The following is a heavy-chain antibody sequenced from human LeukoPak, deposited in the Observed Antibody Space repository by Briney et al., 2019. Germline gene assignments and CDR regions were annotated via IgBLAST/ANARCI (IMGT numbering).Heavy chain of an antibody. J-gene: IGHJ3*02. D-gene: IGHD7-27*01. Sequence: GGSLRLSCAASGFTFSSYAMHWVRQAPGKGLEWVAVISYDGSNKYYADSVKGRFTISRDKSKNTLYLQMNSLRAEDTAVYYCAKEGPGDYAFDIWGQGTMVTVSS. CDR3: AKEGPGDYAFDI. CDR2: ISYDGSNK. CDR1: GFTFSSYA. V-gene: IGHV3-30-3*01.